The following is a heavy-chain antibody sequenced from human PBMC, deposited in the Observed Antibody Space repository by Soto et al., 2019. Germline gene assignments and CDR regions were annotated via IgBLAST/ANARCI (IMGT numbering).Heavy chain of an antibody. CDR3: ARSGYSYGRNGFDP. V-gene: IGHV3-21*01. D-gene: IGHD5-18*01. CDR1: GFTFSSYS. Sequence: EVQLVESGGGLVKPGGSLRLSCAASGFTFSSYSMNWVRQAPGKGLEWVSYISSTSSYIYYADSVKGRFTISRDNAKNSLYLQMNSLRAEDTAVYYCARSGYSYGRNGFDPWGQGTLVTVSS. CDR2: ISSTSSYI. J-gene: IGHJ5*02.